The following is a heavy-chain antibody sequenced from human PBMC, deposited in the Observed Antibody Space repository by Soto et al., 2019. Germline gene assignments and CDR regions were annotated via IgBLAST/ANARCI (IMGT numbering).Heavy chain of an antibody. Sequence: ASVKVSCKASGYTFTTYYMHWVRQAPGQGLEWMGIINPSGGSTSYAQKFQGRVTMTRDTSISTVYMELSRLRFDDTAVYYCARVIRGAYYNSPLDTWGQGTVVTVSS. D-gene: IGHD3-10*01. V-gene: IGHV1-46*01. CDR3: ARVIRGAYYNSPLDT. J-gene: IGHJ5*02. CDR1: GYTFTTYY. CDR2: INPSGGST.